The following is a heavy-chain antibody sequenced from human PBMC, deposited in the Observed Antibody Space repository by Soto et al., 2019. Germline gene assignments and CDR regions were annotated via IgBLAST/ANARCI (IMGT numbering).Heavy chain of an antibody. J-gene: IGHJ4*02. V-gene: IGHV1-3*01. CDR1: GYTVTTYA. Sequence: ASVKVSCKASGYTVTTYAIQWVRQAPGQRLEWMGWINAGNGNTKYSQKFQGRVTITRDTSASTAYMELSSLRSEDTAVYYCARVADSGYDLGYFDYWGQGTLVTVSS. D-gene: IGHD5-12*01. CDR3: ARVADSGYDLGYFDY. CDR2: INAGNGNT.